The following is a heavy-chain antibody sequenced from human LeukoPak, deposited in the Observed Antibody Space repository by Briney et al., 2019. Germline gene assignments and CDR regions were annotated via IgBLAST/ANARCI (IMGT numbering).Heavy chain of an antibody. J-gene: IGHJ4*02. Sequence: GESLKISCKGSGYSFTTYWIGWVRQMPGKGLEWMGIIYPGDSESRYSPSVQGQVTISVDKSINTAYLQWSSLKASDTAMYYCARSGGSSITRYFDYWGQGTLVTVSS. D-gene: IGHD6-6*01. CDR2: IYPGDSES. V-gene: IGHV5-51*01. CDR3: ARSGGSSITRYFDY. CDR1: GYSFTTYW.